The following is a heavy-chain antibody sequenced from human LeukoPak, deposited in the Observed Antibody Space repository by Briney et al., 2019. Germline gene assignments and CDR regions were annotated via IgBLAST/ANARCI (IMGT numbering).Heavy chain of an antibody. V-gene: IGHV4-59*01. J-gene: IGHJ6*02. CDR3: ARRGNSYYYYGLDV. Sequence: SETLSLTCTVSGGSISSYYWSWIRQPPGKGLEWIGYIYYSGSTNYNPSLKSRVTVSVDTSKNQFSLKLSSMTAADTAVYYCARRGNSYYYYGLDVWGRGTTVTVSS. CDR2: IYYSGST. D-gene: IGHD1-26*01. CDR1: GGSISSYY.